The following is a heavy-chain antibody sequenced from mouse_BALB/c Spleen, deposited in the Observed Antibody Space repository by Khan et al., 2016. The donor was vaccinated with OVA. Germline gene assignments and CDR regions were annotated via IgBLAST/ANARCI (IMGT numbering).Heavy chain of an antibody. CDR1: GFNIKDYY. Sequence: VQLQQSGAELVRPGALVKLSCKASGFNIKDYYLHWVKQRPEQGLEWIGWIDPENGATVYDPNVQDKASITADTSSNTSYLQFSRLASEDTAVKYCAISRYFAWFAYRGQGTLVTVSA. J-gene: IGHJ3*01. D-gene: IGHD2-14*01. CDR3: AISRYFAWFAY. CDR2: IDPENGAT. V-gene: IGHV14-1*02.